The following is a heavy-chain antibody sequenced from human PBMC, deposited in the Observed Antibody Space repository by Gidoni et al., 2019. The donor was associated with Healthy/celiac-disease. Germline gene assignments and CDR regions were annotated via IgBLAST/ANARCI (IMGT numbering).Heavy chain of an antibody. D-gene: IGHD6-13*01. CDR3: ARDHSSYLDY. J-gene: IGHJ4*02. CDR2: IWYDGSNK. CDR1: GFTFSSYG. Sequence: QVQLVASGGGVVQPGRSPRPCCAASGFTFSSYGMHWVRQAPGKGLECVAVIWYDGSNKYYAYSVKCRFTISRDNSKNTLYLQMNSLRAEDTAVYYCARDHSSYLDYWGQGTLVTVSS. V-gene: IGHV3-33*01.